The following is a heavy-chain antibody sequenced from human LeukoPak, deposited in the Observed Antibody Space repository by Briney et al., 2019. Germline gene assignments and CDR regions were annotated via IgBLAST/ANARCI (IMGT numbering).Heavy chain of an antibody. Sequence: GGSLRLSCTASGFSFSTYAMTWVRQAPGKGLEWISAMSSGSRYIYYADSVRGRFTISRDNTKNSLYLLMNNLRAEDTAIYYCARDRPTGASRVFVVQWGQGTPVTVSS. D-gene: IGHD2-15*01. J-gene: IGHJ4*02. CDR2: MSSGSRYI. V-gene: IGHV3-21*06. CDR3: ARDRPTGASRVFVVQ. CDR1: GFSFSTYA.